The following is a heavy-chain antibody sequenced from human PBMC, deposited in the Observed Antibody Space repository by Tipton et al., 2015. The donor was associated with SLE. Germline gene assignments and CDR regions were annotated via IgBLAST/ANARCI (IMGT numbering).Heavy chain of an antibody. Sequence: SLRLSCAASGFSFSDYYMTWIRQAPGKGLEWVSFISSGSTTMFYADSVKGRFTISRDNAKKSVFLDMNSLRGEDTAVYYCVRGRLRFSEWFSPFVPWGLGTLVIVSS. D-gene: IGHD3-3*01. J-gene: IGHJ5*02. CDR3: VRGRLRFSEWFSPFVP. V-gene: IGHV3-11*01. CDR1: GFSFSDYY. CDR2: ISSGSTTM.